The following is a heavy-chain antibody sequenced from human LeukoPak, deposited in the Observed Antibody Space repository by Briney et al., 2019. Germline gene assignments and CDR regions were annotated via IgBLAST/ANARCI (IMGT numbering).Heavy chain of an antibody. V-gene: IGHV4-34*01. Sequence: PSETLSLTCAVYGGSFSGYYWSWIRQPLGKGLEWIGEINHSGSTNYNPSLKSRVTISVDTSKNQFSLKLSSVTAADTAVYYCARVILRVVDPWGQGTLVTVSS. CDR3: ARVILRVVDP. J-gene: IGHJ5*02. CDR1: GGSFSGYY. CDR2: INHSGST. D-gene: IGHD3-10*01.